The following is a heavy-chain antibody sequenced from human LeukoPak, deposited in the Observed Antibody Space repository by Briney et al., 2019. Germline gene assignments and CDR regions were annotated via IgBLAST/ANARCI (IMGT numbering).Heavy chain of an antibody. CDR1: GNSISSGDYY. Sequence: SETLSLTCTVSGNSISSGDYYWSWIRQPAGKGLEWIGRIYTSGSTTYNPSLKSRVTMSLDTSKNQFSLKLSSVTAADTAVYYCAREVAALRGDYYYYYIDVWGKGTTVTISS. CDR3: AREVAALRGDYYYYYIDV. V-gene: IGHV4-61*02. D-gene: IGHD2-15*01. J-gene: IGHJ6*03. CDR2: IYTSGST.